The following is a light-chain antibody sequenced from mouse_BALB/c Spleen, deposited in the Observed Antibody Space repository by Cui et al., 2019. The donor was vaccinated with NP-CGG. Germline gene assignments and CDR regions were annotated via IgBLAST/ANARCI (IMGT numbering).Light chain of an antibody. CDR1: TGAVTTNNY. J-gene: IGLJ1*01. Sequence: QAVLTQESAPTTSPGETVTLTCRSSTGAVTTNNYANWVQEKPIHLFTGLIGGTNNRAPGVPARFSGSLIRDKAALTITGAQTEDEAIYFCALWYSNHWVFGGGTKLTVL. CDR2: GTN. CDR3: ALWYSNHWV. V-gene: IGLV1*01.